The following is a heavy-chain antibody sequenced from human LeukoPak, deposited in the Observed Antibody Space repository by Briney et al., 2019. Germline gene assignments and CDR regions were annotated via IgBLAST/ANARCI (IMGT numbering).Heavy chain of an antibody. CDR2: VSISSGTI. Sequence: LSGGSPRLSCAASGFTFSGHNMNWVRQAPGKGLEWISFVSISSGTIYYADSVNGRFRISRDNAKSSLDLEMNSLRAEDTAVYYCARAVSTFGGVRNYFDSWGQGTLVTVSS. V-gene: IGHV3-48*04. J-gene: IGHJ4*02. D-gene: IGHD3-16*01. CDR3: ARAVSTFGGVRNYFDS. CDR1: GFTFSGHN.